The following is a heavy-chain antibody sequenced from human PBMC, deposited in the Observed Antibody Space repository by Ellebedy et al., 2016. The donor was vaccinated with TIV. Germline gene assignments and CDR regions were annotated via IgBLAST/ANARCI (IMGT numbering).Heavy chain of an antibody. V-gene: IGHV4-30-4*01. J-gene: IGHJ4*02. CDR3: ARGTDISKVGY. CDR2: IYYSGKT. CDR1: GGSISNGNYY. D-gene: IGHD3-3*02. Sequence: LRLSXSVSGGSISNGNYYWSWIRQSPGKGLEWIGFIYYSGKTYYKSSLKSRVIISVDTSKNQFALKLSSVTAADTAMYYCARGTDISKVGYWGQGTLVTVAS.